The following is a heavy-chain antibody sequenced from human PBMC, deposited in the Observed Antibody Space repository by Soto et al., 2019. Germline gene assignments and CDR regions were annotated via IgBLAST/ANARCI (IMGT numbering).Heavy chain of an antibody. D-gene: IGHD6-19*01. J-gene: IGHJ4*02. CDR2: TYYRSKWYN. V-gene: IGHV6-1*01. CDR3: ARDGYSSGWYVFYFDY. Sequence: SQTLSLTCAISGDSVSSNSAAWNWIRQSPSRGLEWLGRTYYRSKWYNDYAVSVKSRITINPDTSKNQFSLQLNSVTPEDTAVYYCARDGYSSGWYVFYFDYWGQGTLVTVSS. CDR1: GDSVSSNSAA.